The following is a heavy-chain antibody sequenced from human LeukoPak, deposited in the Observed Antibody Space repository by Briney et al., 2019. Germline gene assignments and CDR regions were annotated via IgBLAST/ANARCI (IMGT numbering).Heavy chain of an antibody. D-gene: IGHD3-22*01. CDR3: AREGPRSSGYYSTFDY. Sequence: PGGSLRLSCVASGFTFTTYWMHWVRQVPGKGLVWVARINGDGTSIRHADSMKGRFTISRDNAKNTLYLQMNSLRDEDTAVYYCAREGPRSSGYYSTFDYWGQGTLVTVSS. V-gene: IGHV3-74*01. CDR2: INGDGTSI. J-gene: IGHJ4*02. CDR1: GFTFTTYW.